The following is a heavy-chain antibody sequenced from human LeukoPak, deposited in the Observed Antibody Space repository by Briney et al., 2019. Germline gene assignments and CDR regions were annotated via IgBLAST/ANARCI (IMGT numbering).Heavy chain of an antibody. J-gene: IGHJ4*02. CDR2: IYYSGST. CDR3: AREGGGGIDY. Sequence: SETLSLTCTVSGGSISSYYWSWIRQPPGKGLEWIGYIYYSGSTNYNPSLKSRVTISVDTSKNQFSLKLSSVTAADTAVYYCAREGGGGIDYWAQGTLVTVSS. D-gene: IGHD2-15*01. CDR1: GGSISSYY. V-gene: IGHV4-59*01.